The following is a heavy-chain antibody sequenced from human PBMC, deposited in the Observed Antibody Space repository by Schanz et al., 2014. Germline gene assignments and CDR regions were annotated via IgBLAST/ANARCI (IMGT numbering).Heavy chain of an antibody. J-gene: IGHJ4*02. CDR1: GFTFSTYY. Sequence: EVQLVESGGGVVRPGGSLRLSCAASGFTFSTYYMNWVRQAPGKGLEWVSGMSGSGSTADYADSVKGRFTISRDNSKNTLFLQMSSLRAEDTAVYYCARDGDFDYWGQGTLVTVSS. CDR3: ARDGDFDY. V-gene: IGHV3-23*04. CDR2: MSGSGSTA.